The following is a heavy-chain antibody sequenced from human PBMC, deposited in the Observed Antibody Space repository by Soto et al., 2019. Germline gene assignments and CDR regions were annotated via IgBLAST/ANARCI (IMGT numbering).Heavy chain of an antibody. V-gene: IGHV4-30-4*08. D-gene: IGHD3-3*01. Sequence: PSETLSLTCTVSGGSISSGDYCWSWIRQPPGKGLEWIGYIYYSGSTYYNPSLKSRVTISVDTSKNQFSLKLSSVTAADTAVYYCARGGGKYYDFWSGYHHDAFDIWGQGTMVTVSS. J-gene: IGHJ3*02. CDR2: IYYSGST. CDR1: GGSISSGDYC. CDR3: ARGGGKYYDFWSGYHHDAFDI.